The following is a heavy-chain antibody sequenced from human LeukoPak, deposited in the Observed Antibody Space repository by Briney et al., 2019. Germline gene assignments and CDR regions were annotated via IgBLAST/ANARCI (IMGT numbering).Heavy chain of an antibody. CDR2: IREDGNEK. J-gene: IGHJ4*02. D-gene: IGHD1-26*01. CDR3: VRDYRGGWNDY. Sequence: GGSLRLSCAASGFTFSSYEMNWVRQAPGKGLECVAKIREDGNEKHYVDSVKGRFTISRDNAKNSLFLQMNNLRVDDTAVYYCVRDYRGGWNDYWGQGTLVTVSS. V-gene: IGHV3-7*01. CDR1: GFTFSSYE.